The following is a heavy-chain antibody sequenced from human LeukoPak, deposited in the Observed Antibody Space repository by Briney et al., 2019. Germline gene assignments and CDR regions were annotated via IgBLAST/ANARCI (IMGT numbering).Heavy chain of an antibody. CDR2: ISGYNSAT. V-gene: IGHV1-18*01. Sequence: ASVKVSCKASGYSLTSYGISWVRQAPGQALEWMGWISGYNSATNYAQKLQGRVTMTTDTSTSTAYMELRSLRSDDTAVYYCARDRASGTYYPDYWGQGTLVTVSS. CDR1: GYSLTSYG. CDR3: ARDRASGTYYPDY. D-gene: IGHD1-26*01. J-gene: IGHJ4*02.